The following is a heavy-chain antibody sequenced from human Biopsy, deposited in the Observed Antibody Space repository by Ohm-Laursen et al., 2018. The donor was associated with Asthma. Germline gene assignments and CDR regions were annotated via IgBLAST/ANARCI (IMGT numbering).Heavy chain of an antibody. Sequence: SLRLSCAASGFAVSRDHMFWVRQAPGKGLEWVSSISSSGASTYYADSVKGRFTISRDNSKNTLHLQMNSLSPEDTAVYYRARGDSSGWSHYYFDYWGQGTLVTVSS. D-gene: IGHD6-19*01. CDR1: GFAVSRDH. CDR2: ISSSGAST. J-gene: IGHJ4*02. CDR3: ARGDSSGWSHYYFDY. V-gene: IGHV3-66*02.